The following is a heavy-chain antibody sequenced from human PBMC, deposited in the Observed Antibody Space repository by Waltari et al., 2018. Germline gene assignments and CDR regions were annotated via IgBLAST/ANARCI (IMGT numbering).Heavy chain of an antibody. CDR2: ISSSSSTI. CDR3: ARDWFPSN. J-gene: IGHJ4*02. V-gene: IGHV3-48*04. Sequence: EGQLVESVGGLVQPEGSLRLSCAASGFSFSSYNMHWVRQAPGKGLEWVSYISSSSSTIYYADSVKGRFTISRDNAKNSLYLQMNSLRGEDTAVYYCARDWFPSNWGQGTLVTVSS. D-gene: IGHD3-10*01. CDR1: GFSFSSYN.